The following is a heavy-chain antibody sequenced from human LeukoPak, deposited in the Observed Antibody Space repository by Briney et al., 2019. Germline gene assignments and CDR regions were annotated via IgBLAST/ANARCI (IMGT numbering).Heavy chain of an antibody. CDR3: ARLGVAGKGY. J-gene: IGHJ4*02. Sequence: PSETLSLTCTVSGGSISSYYWSWIRQPPGKGLEWIGYIYYSGSTNYNPSLKSRVTISVDTSKNQFSLKLSSVTAADTAVYYCARLGVAGKGYWGQGTLVTVSS. CDR1: GGSISSYY. D-gene: IGHD6-19*01. CDR2: IYYSGST. V-gene: IGHV4-59*01.